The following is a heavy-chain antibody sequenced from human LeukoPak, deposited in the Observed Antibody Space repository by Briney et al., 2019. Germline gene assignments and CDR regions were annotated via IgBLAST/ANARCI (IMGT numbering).Heavy chain of an antibody. CDR2: SVVGSYNT. J-gene: IGHJ4*02. D-gene: IGHD6-19*01. CDR1: GFTXTNSP. V-gene: IGHV1-58*02. CDR3: AVGSGWYSPDY. Sequence: SVKVSCKASGFTXTNSPMQWVRQARGQRLEWIGWSVVGSYNTNYAQKFQERVTITRDMSTSTAYMELSSLRPEDTAVYYCAVGSGWYSPDYWGQGTLVTVSS.